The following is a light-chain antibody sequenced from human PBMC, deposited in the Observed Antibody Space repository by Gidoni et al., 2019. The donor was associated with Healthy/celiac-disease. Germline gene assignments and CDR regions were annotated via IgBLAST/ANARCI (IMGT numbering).Light chain of an antibody. V-gene: IGKV1-27*01. CDR1: QGISNY. CDR3: QKYNSAPRL. Sequence: DIQMTQSQSSLSASVGDRVTITCRASQGISNYLAWYQQKPGKVPKLLIYAASTLQSGVSSRFSGSGSGSDFTLTIISLQPEDVATYYCQKYNSAPRLFGGGTKVEIK. J-gene: IGKJ4*01. CDR2: AAS.